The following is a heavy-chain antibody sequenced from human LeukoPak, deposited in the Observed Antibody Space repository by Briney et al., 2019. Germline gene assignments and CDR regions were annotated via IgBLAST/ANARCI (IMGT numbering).Heavy chain of an antibody. Sequence: PSGTLSLTCAVSGGSISSGDYYWSWIRQPPGRGLEWIGYIYYSGITYYNPSLKSRVTISVDTSKNQFSLKLSSVTAADTAVYYCASRRDGYNLNWGQGTLVTVSS. J-gene: IGHJ4*02. D-gene: IGHD5-24*01. CDR2: IYYSGIT. V-gene: IGHV4-30-4*01. CDR3: ASRRDGYNLN. CDR1: GGSISSGDYY.